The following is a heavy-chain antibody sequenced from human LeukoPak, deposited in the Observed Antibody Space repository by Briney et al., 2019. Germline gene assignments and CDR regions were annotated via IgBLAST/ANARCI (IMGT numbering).Heavy chain of an antibody. CDR2: INPSGGST. Sequence: ASVKVSCKASGYTFTSYYMHWVRQAPGQGLEWMGIINPSGGSTSYAQEFQGRVTMTRDTSTSTVYMELSSLRSEDTAVYYCATCSSTSCSDDAFDIWGQGTMVTVSS. D-gene: IGHD2-2*01. CDR3: ATCSSTSCSDDAFDI. CDR1: GYTFTSYY. J-gene: IGHJ3*02. V-gene: IGHV1-46*01.